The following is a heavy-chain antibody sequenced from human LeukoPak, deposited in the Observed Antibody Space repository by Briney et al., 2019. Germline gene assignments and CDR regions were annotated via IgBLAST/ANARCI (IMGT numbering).Heavy chain of an antibody. J-gene: IGHJ4*02. D-gene: IGHD6-19*01. V-gene: IGHV3-48*01. CDR3: ARLLSGWYLADY. Sequence: GGSLRLSCAASGLTFSNYNMFWARQAPGKGLEWVSYITSSSNTVHYADSVKGRFTLSRDNAKSSLYLQMNSPRAEDTAIYYCARLLSGWYLADYWGQGTLVTVSS. CDR1: GLTFSNYN. CDR2: ITSSSNTV.